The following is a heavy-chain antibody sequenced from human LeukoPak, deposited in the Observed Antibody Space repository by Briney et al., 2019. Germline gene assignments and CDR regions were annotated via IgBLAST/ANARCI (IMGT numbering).Heavy chain of an antibody. V-gene: IGHV1-2*02. CDR3: ARVTVAGYFDY. J-gene: IGHJ4*02. CDR2: INPNSGGT. D-gene: IGHD6-19*01. CDR1: GYTFTGYY. Sequence: ASEKASCKASGYTFTGYYMHWVRQAPGQGLEWMGWINPNSGGTNYAQKFQGRVTMTRDTSISTAYMELSRLRSDDTAVYYCARVTVAGYFDYWGQGTLVTVSS.